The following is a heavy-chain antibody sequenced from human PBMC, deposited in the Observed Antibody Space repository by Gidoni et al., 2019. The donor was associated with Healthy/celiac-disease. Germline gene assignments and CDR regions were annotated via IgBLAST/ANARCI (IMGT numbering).Heavy chain of an antibody. CDR2: ISGSGGST. V-gene: IGHV3-23*01. J-gene: IGHJ4*02. Sequence: EVQLLESGGGLVQPGGSMRLSCAASGFTFSSYAMSWVRQAPGKGLEWVSAISGSGGSTYYADSVKGRFTISRDNSKNTLYLQMNSLRAEDTAVYYCAKGSGDIVVVVAAIPTYFDYWGQGTLVTVSS. CDR1: GFTFSSYA. D-gene: IGHD2-15*01. CDR3: AKGSGDIVVVVAAIPTYFDY.